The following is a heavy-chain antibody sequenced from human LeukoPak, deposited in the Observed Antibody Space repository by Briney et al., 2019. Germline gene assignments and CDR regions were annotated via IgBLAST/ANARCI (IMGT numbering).Heavy chain of an antibody. CDR3: TRVGPSTVVDY. J-gene: IGHJ4*02. Sequence: PGGSLKLSCAAPGFTLSDSAIHWVRQASGKGLEWVGRIRSKTQSYATAYDESLKGRFTISRDDSKNTAYLQMSSLKIEDTAVYYCTRVGPSTVVDYWGQGTQVTVSS. CDR2: IRSKTQSYAT. D-gene: IGHD1-26*01. V-gene: IGHV3-73*01. CDR1: GFTLSDSA.